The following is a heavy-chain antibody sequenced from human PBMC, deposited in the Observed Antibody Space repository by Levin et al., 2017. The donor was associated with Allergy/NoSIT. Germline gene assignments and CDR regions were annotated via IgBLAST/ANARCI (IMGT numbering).Heavy chain of an antibody. CDR1: GFTFSSYA. Sequence: GESLKISCAASGFTFSSYAMSWVRQAPGKGLEWISDISGSGGTTHYADAVKGRFTIFRDNSKNTVHLQMNSLRVEDTAIYYCAKEEVKYDFWRGSPKHYYGMVVWGQGTTVTVSS. V-gene: IGHV3-23*01. CDR2: ISGSGGTT. CDR3: AKEEVKYDFWRGSPKHYYGMVV. J-gene: IGHJ6*02. D-gene: IGHD3-3*01.